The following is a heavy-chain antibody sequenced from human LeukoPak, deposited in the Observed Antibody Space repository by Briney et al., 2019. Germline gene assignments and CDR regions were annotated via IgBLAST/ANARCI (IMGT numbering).Heavy chain of an antibody. Sequence: PGGSLRLSCAASGFTFSSYAMSWVRQAPGKGLEWVSAISGSGGSTYYADSAKGRFTISRDNSKNTLYLQMSSLRAEDTAVYYCAKVVVITFGEFDYWGQGTLVTVSS. V-gene: IGHV3-23*01. CDR2: ISGSGGST. D-gene: IGHD3-22*01. J-gene: IGHJ4*02. CDR1: GFTFSSYA. CDR3: AKVVVITFGEFDY.